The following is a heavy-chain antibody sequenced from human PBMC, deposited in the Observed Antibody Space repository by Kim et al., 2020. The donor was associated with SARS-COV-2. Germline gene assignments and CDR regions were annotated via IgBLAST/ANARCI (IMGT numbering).Heavy chain of an antibody. CDR3: ARDTYYDFWSGYYGDYGMDV. D-gene: IGHD3-3*01. V-gene: IGHV4-34*01. CDR1: GGSFSGYY. Sequence: SETLSLTCAVYGGSFSGYYWSWIRQPPGKGLEWIGEINHSGSTNYNPSLKSRVTISVDTSKNQFSLKLGSVTAADTAVYYCARDTYYDFWSGYYGDYGMDVWGQGTTVTVSS. CDR2: INHSGST. J-gene: IGHJ6*02.